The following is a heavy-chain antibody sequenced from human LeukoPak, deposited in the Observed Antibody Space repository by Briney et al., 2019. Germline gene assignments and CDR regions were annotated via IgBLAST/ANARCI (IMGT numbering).Heavy chain of an antibody. D-gene: IGHD6-19*01. V-gene: IGHV4-34*01. Sequence: PSETLSLTCAVYGGSFGGYYWSWIRQPPGKGLEWIGEINHSGSTNYNPSLKSRVTISVDTSKNQFSLKLSSVTAADTAVYYCARDGHSSGRYYFDYWGQGTLVTVSS. CDR3: ARDGHSSGRYYFDY. CDR1: GGSFGGYY. J-gene: IGHJ4*02. CDR2: INHSGST.